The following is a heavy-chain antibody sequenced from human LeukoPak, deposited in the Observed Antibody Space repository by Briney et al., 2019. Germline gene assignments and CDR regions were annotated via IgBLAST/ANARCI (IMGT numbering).Heavy chain of an antibody. CDR3: AAGRSIRYFDY. V-gene: IGHV4-59*08. Sequence: SETLSLTCTVSGVSIFSYYWNWIRQPPGQGLEWIGYSHYSGTTNYNPSLKSRVSISIDTSKSQFSLKLTSATAADTAIYYCAAGRSIRYFDYWGQGTLLSVSS. J-gene: IGHJ4*02. CDR2: SHYSGTT. CDR1: GVSIFSYY. D-gene: IGHD3-9*01.